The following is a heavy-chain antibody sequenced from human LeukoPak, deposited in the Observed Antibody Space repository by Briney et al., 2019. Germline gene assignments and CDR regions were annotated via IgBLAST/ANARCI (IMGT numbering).Heavy chain of an antibody. J-gene: IGHJ4*02. CDR3: ARGGGGYGYFDY. CDR2: ITSSSGTI. D-gene: IGHD1-26*01. Sequence: PGGSLRLSCAVSGFTFSSYSMNWVRRAPGKGLEWVSFITSSSGTIYYADSVKGRFTVSRDNAKSSLYLQMNSLRVEDTAVYYCARGGGGYGYFDYWGQGTLVTVSS. CDR1: GFTFSSYS. V-gene: IGHV3-48*04.